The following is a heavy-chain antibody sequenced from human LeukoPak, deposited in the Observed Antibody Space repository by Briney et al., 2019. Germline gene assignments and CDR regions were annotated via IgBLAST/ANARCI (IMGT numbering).Heavy chain of an antibody. CDR2: INLNSGGT. V-gene: IGHV1-2*04. CDR3: ARLSGHDCSVGSCYSRAFVY. D-gene: IGHD2-15*01. Sequence: ASVKVCCKASGYTFTGYYMHRVRQAPGQGLGWMGWINLNSGGTNYAQKFQGWVTMTRDTSISTAYMELSRLRSDDTAVYYCARLSGHDCSVGSCYSRAFVYWGQGTLVTVSS. CDR1: GYTFTGYY. J-gene: IGHJ4*02.